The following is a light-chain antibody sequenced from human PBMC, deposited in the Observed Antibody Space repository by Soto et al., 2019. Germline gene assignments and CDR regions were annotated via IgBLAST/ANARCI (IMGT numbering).Light chain of an antibody. CDR3: CSYAGGSTYVV. CDR1: SSDVGGYNL. V-gene: IGLV2-23*01. Sequence: QSALTQPASVSGSPGQSITISCTGTSSDVGGYNLVSWYQQHPGKAPKLMIYESSKRPSGVSNRFSGSKSGNTASLTIAGLRAEDEADYYCCSYAGGSTYVVFGGGTKLTVL. CDR2: ESS. J-gene: IGLJ2*01.